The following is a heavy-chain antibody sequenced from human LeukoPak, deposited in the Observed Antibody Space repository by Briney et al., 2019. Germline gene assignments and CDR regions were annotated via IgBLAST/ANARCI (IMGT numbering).Heavy chain of an antibody. V-gene: IGHV3-48*03. CDR2: ISSSGSTI. CDR3: ARTPEFYYDSSGQIDY. CDR1: GFTFSSYE. D-gene: IGHD3-22*01. Sequence: GGSLRLSCAASGFTFSSYEMNWVRQAPGKGLEWVSYISSSGSTIYYADSVKGRFTISRDNAKNSLYLQMNSLRAEDTAVYYCARTPEFYYDSSGQIDYWGQGTLVTVSS. J-gene: IGHJ4*02.